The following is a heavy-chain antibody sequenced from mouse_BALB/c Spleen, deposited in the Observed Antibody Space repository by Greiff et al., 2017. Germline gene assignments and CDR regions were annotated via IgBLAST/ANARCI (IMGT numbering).Heavy chain of an antibody. J-gene: IGHJ4*01. V-gene: IGHV5-17*02. CDR1: GFTFSSFG. D-gene: IGHD1-2*01. Sequence: EVQRVESGGGLVQPGGSRKLSCAASGFTFSSFGMHWVRQAPEKGLEWVAYISSGSSTIYYADTVKGRFTISRDNPKNTLFLQMTSLRSEDTAMYYCARGYYGYGAMDDWGQGTSVTVSS. CDR3: ARGYYGYGAMDD. CDR2: ISSGSSTI.